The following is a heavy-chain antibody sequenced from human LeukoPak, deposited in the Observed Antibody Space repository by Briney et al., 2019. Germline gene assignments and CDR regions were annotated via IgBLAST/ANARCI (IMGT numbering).Heavy chain of an antibody. CDR2: IIPIFGTA. J-gene: IGHJ5*02. CDR1: GGTFSSYA. D-gene: IGHD5-12*01. CDR3: ARDPPRAGYLRGFDP. Sequence: PVKVSCKASGGTFSSYAISWVRQAPGQGLEWMGGIIPIFGTANYAQKFQGRATITADESTCTAYMELSSLRSEDTAVYYCARDPPRAGYLRGFDPWGQGTLVTVSS. V-gene: IGHV1-69*13.